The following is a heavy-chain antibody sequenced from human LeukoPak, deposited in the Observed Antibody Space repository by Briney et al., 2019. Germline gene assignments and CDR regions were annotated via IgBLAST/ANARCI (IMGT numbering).Heavy chain of an antibody. CDR1: GFTFDDYG. Sequence: VGSLRLSCAASGFTFDDYGMSWVRQAPGKGLEWVSGINWNGGSTGYADSVKGRFTISRDNAKNSLYLQMNSLRAEDTAVYYCARGVEGSYGHYYYYMDVWGKGTTVTVSS. CDR2: INWNGGST. D-gene: IGHD3-10*01. CDR3: ARGVEGSYGHYYYYMDV. J-gene: IGHJ6*03. V-gene: IGHV3-20*04.